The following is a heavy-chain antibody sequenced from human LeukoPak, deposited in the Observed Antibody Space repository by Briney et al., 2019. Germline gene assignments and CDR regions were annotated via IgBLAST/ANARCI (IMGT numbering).Heavy chain of an antibody. CDR3: AREGGYYGSGSYFSAYYYYMDV. D-gene: IGHD3-10*01. CDR2: IYTSGST. CDR1: GGSISSYY. J-gene: IGHJ6*03. V-gene: IGHV4-4*07. Sequence: SETLSLTCTVSGGSISSYYWSWIRQPAGKGLEWIGRIYTSGSTNYNPSLKSRVTISVDTSKNQFSLKLSSVTAADTAVYYCAREGGYYGSGSYFSAYYYYMDVWGKGTTVTASS.